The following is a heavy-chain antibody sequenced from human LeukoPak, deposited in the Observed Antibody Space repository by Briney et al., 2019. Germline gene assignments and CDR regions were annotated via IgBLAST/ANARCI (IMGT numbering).Heavy chain of an antibody. CDR3: AKPAKAYYYDSSGYYALTYFDY. J-gene: IGHJ4*02. Sequence: GGSLRLSCAASGFTFDDYAMHWVRHAPGKGLEWVSGISWNSGSIGYADSVKGRFTISRDNAKNSLYLQMNSLRAEDTALYYCAKPAKAYYYDSSGYYALTYFDYWGQGTLVTVSS. CDR2: ISWNSGSI. V-gene: IGHV3-9*01. CDR1: GFTFDDYA. D-gene: IGHD3-22*01.